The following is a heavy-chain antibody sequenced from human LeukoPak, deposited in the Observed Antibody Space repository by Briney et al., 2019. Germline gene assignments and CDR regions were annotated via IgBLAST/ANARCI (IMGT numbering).Heavy chain of an antibody. J-gene: IGHJ4*02. Sequence: GGSLRLSCAASGFTFSSFATSWVRQAPGKGLEWVAVISYDGSNKYYADSVKGRFTISRDNSKNTLYLQMNSLRAEDTAVYYCAKVPLEMATTTFDYWGQGTLVTVSS. CDR3: AKVPLEMATTTFDY. D-gene: IGHD5-24*01. CDR1: GFTFSSFA. V-gene: IGHV3-30*18. CDR2: ISYDGSNK.